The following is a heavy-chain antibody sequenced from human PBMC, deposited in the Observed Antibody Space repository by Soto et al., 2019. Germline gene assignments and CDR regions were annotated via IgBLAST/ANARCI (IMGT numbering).Heavy chain of an antibody. Sequence: GGSLKLSCAASGFTFSSYAMSWVRQAPGKGLEWVSAISGSGGSTYYADSVKGRFTISRDNSKNTLYLQMNSLRAEDTAVYYCAKKQINSSGWYGFDYWGQGTLVTVSS. CDR3: AKKQINSSGWYGFDY. D-gene: IGHD6-19*01. CDR2: ISGSGGST. V-gene: IGHV3-23*01. J-gene: IGHJ4*02. CDR1: GFTFSSYA.